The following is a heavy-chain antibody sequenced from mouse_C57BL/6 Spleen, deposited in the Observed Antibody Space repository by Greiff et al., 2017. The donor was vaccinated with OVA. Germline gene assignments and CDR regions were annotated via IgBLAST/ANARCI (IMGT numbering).Heavy chain of an antibody. CDR1: GFSLTSYG. Sequence: VQVVESGPGLVQPSQSLSITCTVSGFSLTSYGVHWVRQSPGRGLTCRGVLGRGGSTDYNAAFMSRLSITKDNSKSQVFFKMNSLQADDTAIYYCAKTIYYGNYDAMDYWGQGTSVTVSS. CDR2: LGRGGST. V-gene: IGHV2-5*01. J-gene: IGHJ4*01. D-gene: IGHD2-1*01. CDR3: AKTIYYGNYDAMDY.